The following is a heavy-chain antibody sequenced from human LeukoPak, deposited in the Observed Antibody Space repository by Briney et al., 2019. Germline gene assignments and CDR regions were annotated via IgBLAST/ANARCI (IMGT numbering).Heavy chain of an antibody. CDR3: AKDRSYGAFEI. Sequence: GGSLRLSCAASGFTFSSYGMHWVRQTPGKGLEWVTFLPYDGSYTSYADSVKGRFTISRDNSKNTVYLQMNSLRAEDTAVYYCAKDRSYGAFEIWGQGTMVTVSS. J-gene: IGHJ3*02. V-gene: IGHV3-30*02. D-gene: IGHD3-10*01. CDR2: LPYDGSYT. CDR1: GFTFSSYG.